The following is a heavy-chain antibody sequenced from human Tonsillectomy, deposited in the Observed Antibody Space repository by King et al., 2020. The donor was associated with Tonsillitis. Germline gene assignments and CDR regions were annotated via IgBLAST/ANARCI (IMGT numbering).Heavy chain of an antibody. J-gene: IGHJ4*02. Sequence: QLVQSGGGLVKPGGSLRLSCAASGFTFSSYSMNWVRQAPGKGLEWVSSVSSSSSYIFYADSVKGRFTISRDNAKNSLYLQMNSLRAEDTAVYYCARGGSPGGWYLDYWGPGTLVTVSS. D-gene: IGHD6-19*01. CDR3: ARGGSPGGWYLDY. V-gene: IGHV3-21*01. CDR1: GFTFSSYS. CDR2: VSSSSSYI.